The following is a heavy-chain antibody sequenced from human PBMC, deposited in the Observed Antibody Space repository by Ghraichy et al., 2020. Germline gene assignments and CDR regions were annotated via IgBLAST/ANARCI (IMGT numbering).Heavy chain of an antibody. CDR3: ARDKSVGSTLANSLYGSGSYYRGELDY. CDR1: GFTFSSYS. J-gene: IGHJ4*02. Sequence: GGSLRLSCAASGFTFSSYSMNWVRQAPGKGLEWVSYISSSSSTIYYADSVKGRFTISRDNAKNSLYLQMNSLRAEDTAVYYCARDKSVGSTLANSLYGSGSYYRGELDYWGQGTLVTVSS. V-gene: IGHV3-48*04. D-gene: IGHD3-10*01. CDR2: ISSSSSTI.